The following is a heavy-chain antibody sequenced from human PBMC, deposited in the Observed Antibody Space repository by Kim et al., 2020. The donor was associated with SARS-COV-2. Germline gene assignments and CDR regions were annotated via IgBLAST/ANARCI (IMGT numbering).Heavy chain of an antibody. CDR1: GYTFTSYG. Sequence: ASVKVSCKASGYTFTSYGISWVRQAPGQGLEWMGWISAYNGNTNYAQKLQGRVTMTTDTSPSTAYMELRSLRSDDTAVYYCASDGDYDNAWGTNGMDVWGQSPQTTDPSPRPSFLGLGGLGSEGKDVQFGAEDGGFDYVWGNYGMDVWGQGTTGTVSS. D-gene: IGHD3-16*01. CDR3: ASDGDYDNAWGTNGMDVWGQSPQTTDPSPRPSFLGLGGLGSEGKDVQFGAEDGGFDYVWGNYGMDV. J-gene: IGHJ6*02. V-gene: IGHV1-18*04. CDR2: ISAYNGNT.